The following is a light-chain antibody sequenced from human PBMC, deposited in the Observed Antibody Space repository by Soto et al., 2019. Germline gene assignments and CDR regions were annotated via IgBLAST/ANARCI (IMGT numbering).Light chain of an antibody. J-gene: IGLJ3*02. CDR1: SSNVGINT. V-gene: IGLV1-44*01. CDR3: ASWDDSLNAVV. Sequence: QSVLTQPPSASGTPGQRVTISCSGSSSNVGINTVNWYQQPPGTAPKLLIHSNSQRPSGVPDRFSASKSGASASLAISGLQSGDEADYYCASWDDSLNAVVFGGGTKVTVL. CDR2: SNS.